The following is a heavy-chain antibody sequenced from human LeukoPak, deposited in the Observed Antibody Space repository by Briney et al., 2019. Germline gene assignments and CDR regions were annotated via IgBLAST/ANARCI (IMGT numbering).Heavy chain of an antibody. CDR2: IYSGGST. J-gene: IGHJ4*02. Sequence: GGSLRLSCAASGFTVSSNYMSWVRQAPGKGLEWVSVIYSGGSTFYADSVKGRFTISRDNSKNTLYLQMSSLRTEDTAVFYCASGGLSRYFDSWGQGTLVTVSS. CDR1: GFTVSSNY. CDR3: ASGGLSRYFDS. V-gene: IGHV3-53*05. D-gene: IGHD2-15*01.